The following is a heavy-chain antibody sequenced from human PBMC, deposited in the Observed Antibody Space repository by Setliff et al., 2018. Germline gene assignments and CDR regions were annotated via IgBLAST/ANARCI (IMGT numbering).Heavy chain of an antibody. J-gene: IGHJ4*02. CDR1: GFTFSAST. V-gene: IGHV3-21*01. CDR3: PRDSSHFIRVLDS. CDR2: ISGSSSNLL. Sequence: GGSLRLSCAASGFTFSASTMNWVRQAPGKGLEWVSSISGSSSNLLYYADSVKGRFTISGDNAKNSLFLQMDNLRAEDTAQYFCPRDSSHFIRVLDSWGQGTLVTVSS. D-gene: IGHD3-10*01.